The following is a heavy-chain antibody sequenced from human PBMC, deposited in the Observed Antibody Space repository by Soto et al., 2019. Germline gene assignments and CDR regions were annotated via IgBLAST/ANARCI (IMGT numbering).Heavy chain of an antibody. CDR3: SGGSGYYYFDY. D-gene: IGHD3-22*01. CDR1: GGSISSGGYY. CDR2: IYYSGST. J-gene: IGHJ4*02. Sequence: QVQLQESGPGLVKPSQTLSLTCTVSGGSISSGGYYWSWIRQHPGKGLEWIGYIYYSGSTYYNPSLKSRVTISVDTSKNPFSLKLSFVTAADTAVYYCSGGSGYYYFDYWGQGTLVTVSS. V-gene: IGHV4-31*03.